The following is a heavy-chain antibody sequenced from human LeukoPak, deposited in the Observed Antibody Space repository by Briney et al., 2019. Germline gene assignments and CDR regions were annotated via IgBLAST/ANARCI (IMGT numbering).Heavy chain of an antibody. CDR3: AREVRYCSGGSCYHDAFDI. Sequence: KASETLSLTCAVSGGSISSGGYSWSWIRQPPGKGLEWIGYIYHSGSTYYNPSLKSRVTISVDTSKNQFSLKLSSVTAADTAVYYCAREVRYCSGGSCYHDAFDIWGQGTMVTVSS. CDR1: GGSISSGGYS. V-gene: IGHV4-30-2*05. J-gene: IGHJ3*02. D-gene: IGHD2-15*01. CDR2: IYHSGST.